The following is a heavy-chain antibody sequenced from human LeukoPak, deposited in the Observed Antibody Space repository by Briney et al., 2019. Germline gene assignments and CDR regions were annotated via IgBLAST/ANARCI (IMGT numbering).Heavy chain of an antibody. CDR3: ARQGASLKDY. D-gene: IGHD3-16*01. V-gene: IGHV4-39*07. J-gene: IGHJ4*02. CDR1: GGSISSSSYY. Sequence: SETLSLTCTVSGGSISSSSYYWGWIRQPPGKGLEWIGSIYYSGSTYYNPSLKSRVTISVDTSKNQFSLKLSSVTAADTAVYYCARQGASLKDYWGQGTLVTVSS. CDR2: IYYSGST.